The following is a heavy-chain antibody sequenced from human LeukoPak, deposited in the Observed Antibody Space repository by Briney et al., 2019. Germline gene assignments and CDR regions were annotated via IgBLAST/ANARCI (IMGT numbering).Heavy chain of an antibody. D-gene: IGHD4-17*01. CDR2: INPNSGGT. CDR3: ARRSLNGDYFYY. V-gene: IGHV1-2*02. CDR1: GYTFTGYY. J-gene: IGHJ4*02. Sequence: RASVKVSCKASGYTFTGYYMHWVRQTPGQGLEWMGWINPNSGGTNYAQKFQGRVTMTRDTSISTAYMELSRLRFDDTAVYYCARRSLNGDYFYYWGQGTLVTVSS.